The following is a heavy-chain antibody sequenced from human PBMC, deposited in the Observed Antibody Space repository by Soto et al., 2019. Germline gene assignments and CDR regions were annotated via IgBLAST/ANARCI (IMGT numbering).Heavy chain of an antibody. V-gene: IGHV3-30*18. CDR2: ISYDGSNK. CDR1: GFTFSSYG. D-gene: IGHD5-18*01. CDR3: AKEDTALFTPYYYFFGIDV. Sequence: GGSLRLSCAASGFTFSSYGMHWVRQAPGKGLEWVAVISYDGSNKYYADSVKGRVTISRDNSKNTLYLQMNSLRAEDTAVYYCAKEDTALFTPYYYFFGIDVWGQGTTVTVSS. J-gene: IGHJ6*02.